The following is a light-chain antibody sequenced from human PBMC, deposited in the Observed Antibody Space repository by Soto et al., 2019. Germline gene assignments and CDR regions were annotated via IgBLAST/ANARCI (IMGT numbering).Light chain of an antibody. CDR2: KAS. V-gene: IGKV1-5*03. Sequence: DIQMTQSPSTLSASVGDRVTITCRASQSVSSWLAWYQQKPGKAPKLLISKASTLESGVPSRFSGRESGTEFTLSISSLQPDDFASYYCQQYNSHSSFGQGTKLEIK. CDR3: QQYNSHSS. J-gene: IGKJ2*01. CDR1: QSVSSW.